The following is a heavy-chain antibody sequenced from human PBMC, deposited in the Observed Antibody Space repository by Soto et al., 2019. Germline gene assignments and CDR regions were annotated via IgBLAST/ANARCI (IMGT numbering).Heavy chain of an antibody. D-gene: IGHD3-3*01. CDR3: ARETYDFWSGYYSYYYGMDV. J-gene: IGHJ6*02. V-gene: IGHV3-33*01. CDR1: GFTFSSYG. Sequence: GGSLRLSCAASGFTFSSYGMHWVRQAPSKGLEWVAVIWYDGSNKYYADSVKGRFTISRDNSKNTLYLQMNSLRAEDTAVYYCARETYDFWSGYYSYYYGMDVWGQGTTVTVSS. CDR2: IWYDGSNK.